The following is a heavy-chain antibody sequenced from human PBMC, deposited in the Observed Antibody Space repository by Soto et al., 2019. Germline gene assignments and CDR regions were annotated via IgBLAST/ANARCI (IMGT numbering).Heavy chain of an antibody. V-gene: IGHV3-21*01. CDR1: GFTFSSYS. Sequence: GGSLRLSCAASGFTFSSYSMNWVRQAPGKGLEWVSSISSSSSYIYYADSVKGRFTISRDNAKNSLYLQMNSLRAEDTAVYYCAVPAVDYGDYVDFGENWFEPWGQGTLVTVPS. J-gene: IGHJ5*02. D-gene: IGHD4-17*01. CDR2: ISSSSSYI. CDR3: AVPAVDYGDYVDFGENWFEP.